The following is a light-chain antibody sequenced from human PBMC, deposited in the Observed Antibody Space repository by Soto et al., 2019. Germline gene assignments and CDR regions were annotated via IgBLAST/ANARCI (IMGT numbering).Light chain of an antibody. CDR1: SSD. CDR2: DVS. CDR3: CSDSTITLR. J-gene: IGLJ1*01. V-gene: IGLV2-14*03. Sequence: QSALTQPASVSGSPGQSITISCTGISSDVSWYHQHPGKAPKLIIYDVSYRPSGTSYRFSGSKSGNTSPLIISGLQAEDEADYYCCSDSTITLRFGTGTKVTVL.